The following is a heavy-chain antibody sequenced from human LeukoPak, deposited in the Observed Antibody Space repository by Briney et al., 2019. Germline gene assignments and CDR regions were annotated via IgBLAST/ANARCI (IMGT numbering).Heavy chain of an antibody. J-gene: IGHJ4*02. CDR1: GFTFSTSW. Sequence: GGSLRLSCAASGFTFSTSWMHWVRQAPGKGLVWVARIKSGGRSTDYADSVKGRFTISRDDANNILYLQMNSLRAEDMAVYYCTAICPDYWGQGTVVTDSS. CDR3: TAICPDY. D-gene: IGHD2-21*02. CDR2: IKSGGRST. V-gene: IGHV3-74*01.